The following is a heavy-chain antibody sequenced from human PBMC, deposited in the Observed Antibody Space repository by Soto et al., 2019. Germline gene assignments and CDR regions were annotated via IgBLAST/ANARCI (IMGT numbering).Heavy chain of an antibody. CDR3: ARDLEVAVAGA. D-gene: IGHD6-19*01. Sequence: QVQLVESGGGVVQPGRSLRLSCAASGFTFSSYAMHWVRQAPGKGLEWVAVISYDGSNKYYADSVKGRFTISRDNSKNTLYLQINRVRAEDTAVYYCARDLEVAVAGAWGQGTLVTVSS. V-gene: IGHV3-30-3*01. CDR1: GFTFSSYA. CDR2: ISYDGSNK. J-gene: IGHJ5*02.